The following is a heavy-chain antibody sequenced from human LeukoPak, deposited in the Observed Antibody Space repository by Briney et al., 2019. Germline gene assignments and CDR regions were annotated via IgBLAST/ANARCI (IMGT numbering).Heavy chain of an antibody. CDR1: GFTFSSYA. J-gene: IGHJ6*02. CDR2: IPYDGSNK. CDR3: ARDKTPGFLEWWANYYYYGMDV. V-gene: IGHV3-30-3*01. Sequence: GGSLRLSCAASGFTFSSYAMHWVRQAPGKGLEWVAVIPYDGSNKYYADSVKGRFTISRDNSKNTLYLQMNSLRAEDTAVYYCARDKTPGFLEWWANYYYYGMDVWGQGTTVTVSS. D-gene: IGHD3-3*01.